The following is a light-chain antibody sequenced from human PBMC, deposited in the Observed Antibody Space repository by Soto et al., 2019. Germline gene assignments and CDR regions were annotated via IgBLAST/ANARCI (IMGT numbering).Light chain of an antibody. J-gene: IGLJ2*01. CDR1: SSDVGGYNY. Sequence: QSALTQPASVSGSPGQSITISCTGTSSDVGGYNYVSWYQQHPGKAPKLMIYDVSNRPSGVSNRFSGSKSGNTASLTISGLQAEAEADYYCSSYTSSSTRVFVGGTKLTVL. CDR2: DVS. V-gene: IGLV2-14*01. CDR3: SSYTSSSTRV.